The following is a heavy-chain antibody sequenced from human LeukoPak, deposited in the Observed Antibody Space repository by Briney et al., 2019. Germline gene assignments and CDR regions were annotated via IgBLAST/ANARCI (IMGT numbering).Heavy chain of an antibody. CDR3: ARGWINYERYYYYKDV. J-gene: IGHJ6*03. CDR2: INHSGST. D-gene: IGHD3-22*01. CDR1: GGSFSGYY. Sequence: PSETLSLTCAVSGGSFSGYYWSWIRQTPGKGLEWIGEINHSGSTNYNPSLKSRVTISVDTSKNQFSLKVSSVTAADTAVYYCARGWINYERYYYYKDVWGKGTTVTISS. V-gene: IGHV4-34*01.